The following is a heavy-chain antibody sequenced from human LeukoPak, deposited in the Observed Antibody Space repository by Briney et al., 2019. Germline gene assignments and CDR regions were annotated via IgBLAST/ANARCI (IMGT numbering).Heavy chain of an antibody. J-gene: IGHJ3*02. V-gene: IGHV3-7*03. D-gene: IGHD5-24*01. Sequence: GGSLRLSCAASGFSLSNYWMTWVRQAPGKGLEWVANIKQDGSETNYVDSVKGRFTISRGNSKNTLYLVMNSLRVDDTAVYYCAKAVDLATISVDIWGQGTMVTVSS. CDR1: GFSLSNYW. CDR2: IKQDGSET. CDR3: AKAVDLATISVDI.